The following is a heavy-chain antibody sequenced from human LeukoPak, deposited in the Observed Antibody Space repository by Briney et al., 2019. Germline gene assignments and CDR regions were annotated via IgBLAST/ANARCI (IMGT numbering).Heavy chain of an antibody. CDR3: ARVSYGDEILGSWFDP. CDR1: GYTFTNYV. J-gene: IGHJ5*02. CDR2: INTITGNP. D-gene: IGHD4-17*01. Sequence: ASVKVSCKTSGYTFTNYVVNGVRQAPGQGLEWMGWINTITGNPTYAQGFTGRFVFSLDTSVSTAYLQISSLKAEDTAVYYCARVSYGDEILGSWFDPWGQGTLVIASS. V-gene: IGHV7-4-1*02.